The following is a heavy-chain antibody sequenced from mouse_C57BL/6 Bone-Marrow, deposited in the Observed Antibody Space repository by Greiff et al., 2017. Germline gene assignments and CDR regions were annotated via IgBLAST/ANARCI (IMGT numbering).Heavy chain of an antibody. CDR3: ARHEDKDSSGDWYFDV. CDR1: GYTFTAYT. V-gene: IGHV1-62-2*01. Sequence: VQLQQSGAELVKPGASVKLSCKASGYTFTAYTIHWVKQRSGQGLEWIGWFYPGSGSIKYNEKFKDKATLTADKSSSTVYMELSRLTSEDSAVYFCARHEDKDSSGDWYFDVWGTGTTVTVSS. CDR2: FYPGSGSI. D-gene: IGHD3-2*02. J-gene: IGHJ1*03.